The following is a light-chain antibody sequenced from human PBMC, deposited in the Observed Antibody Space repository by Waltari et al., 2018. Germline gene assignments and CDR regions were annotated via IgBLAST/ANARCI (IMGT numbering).Light chain of an antibody. CDR3: QQYDNWLGT. CDR2: GAS. Sequence: EIVMTQSPATLPVFPGERATLSCRASQSIRSNLAGYQHKPGQAPRLLIYGASTRATGIPARFSGSGSGTEFTLTISSLQSEDFAVYFCQQYDNWLGTFGQGTKVEIK. J-gene: IGKJ1*01. V-gene: IGKV3-15*01. CDR1: QSIRSN.